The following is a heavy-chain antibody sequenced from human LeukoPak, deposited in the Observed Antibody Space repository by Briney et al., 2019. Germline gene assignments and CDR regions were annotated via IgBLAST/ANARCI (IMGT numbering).Heavy chain of an antibody. CDR3: ARHKFSPHSSPYY. V-gene: IGHV4-34*01. CDR2: INHSGST. Sequence: SETLSLTCAVYGGSFSGYYWSWIRQPPGKGLEWIGEINHSGSTNYNPSLKSRVTISVDTSKNQFSLKLSSVTAADTAVYYCARHKFSPHSSPYYWGQGTLVTVSS. J-gene: IGHJ4*02. D-gene: IGHD6-13*01. CDR1: GGSFSGYY.